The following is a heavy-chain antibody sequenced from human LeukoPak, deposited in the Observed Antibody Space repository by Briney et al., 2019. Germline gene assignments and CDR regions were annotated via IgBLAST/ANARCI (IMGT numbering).Heavy chain of an antibody. J-gene: IGHJ3*02. CDR2: INHSGST. V-gene: IGHV4-34*01. Sequence: SETLSLTCAVCGGSFSGYYWSWIRQPPGKGLEWIGEINHSGSTNYNPSLKSRVTISVDTSKNQFSLKLSSVTAADTAVYYCAGRKVRGVINVFVRAFDIWGQGTMVTVSS. CDR3: AGRKVRGVINVFVRAFDI. CDR1: GGSFSGYY. D-gene: IGHD3-10*01.